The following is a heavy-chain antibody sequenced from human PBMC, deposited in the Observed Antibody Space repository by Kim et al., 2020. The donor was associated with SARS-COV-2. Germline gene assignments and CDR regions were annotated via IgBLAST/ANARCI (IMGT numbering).Heavy chain of an antibody. J-gene: IGHJ4*02. D-gene: IGHD5-18*01. CDR2: ILFDGRDS. CDR3: ASGRIQVWVPDS. CDR1: GFIFSKYG. V-gene: IGHV3-30*03. Sequence: GGSLRLSCEASGFIFSKYGMLWVRQAPGQGLEWVATILFDGRDSYYSGSVKGRFTISRDNSKNMLYLQMHSLKADDTGIYYCASGRIQVWVPDSWGQGTL.